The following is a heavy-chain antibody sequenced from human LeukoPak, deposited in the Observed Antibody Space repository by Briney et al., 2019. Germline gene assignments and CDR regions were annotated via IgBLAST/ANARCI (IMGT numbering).Heavy chain of an antibody. CDR2: TYYRPKWYD. Sequence: SQTLSLTCAISGDSVSSNSAAWNWIRQSPSRGLEWLGRTYYRPKWYDDYAVSVKSRITINPDTSKNQFSLQLNSVTPEDTAVYYCARDYRNWNYALYYYGMDVWGQGTTVTVSS. CDR1: GDSVSSNSAA. D-gene: IGHD1-7*01. CDR3: ARDYRNWNYALYYYGMDV. V-gene: IGHV6-1*01. J-gene: IGHJ6*02.